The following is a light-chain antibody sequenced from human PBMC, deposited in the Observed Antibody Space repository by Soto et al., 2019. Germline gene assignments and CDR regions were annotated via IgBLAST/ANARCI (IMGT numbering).Light chain of an antibody. Sequence: QSALTQPPSASGTPGQRVTISCSTSSSNLGDNTVNWYQQVPGTAPKLLIYDYDQRPSGVPDRFSGSKSGTSASLAISGLQSEDEADYYCAAWGASLDGYVFGTGTKVTV. CDR3: AAWGASLDGYV. V-gene: IGLV1-44*01. CDR2: DYD. CDR1: SSNLGDNT. J-gene: IGLJ1*01.